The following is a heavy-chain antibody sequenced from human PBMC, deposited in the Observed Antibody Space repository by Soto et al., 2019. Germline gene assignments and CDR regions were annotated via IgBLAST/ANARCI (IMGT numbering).Heavy chain of an antibody. CDR2: IHYSGST. J-gene: IGHJ2*01. V-gene: IGHV4-59*08. CDR1: GSSISTYY. D-gene: IGHD4-17*01. Sequence: QVQLQESGPGLVKPSETLSLTCTVSGSSISTYYWSWIRQPPGKGLEWIGYIHYSGSTNYNPSLKSRVAISVDTAKNQFSLKLTSVTAADTAVYYCARRYYGGNYWYFDLWGRGTLVTVSS. CDR3: ARRYYGGNYWYFDL.